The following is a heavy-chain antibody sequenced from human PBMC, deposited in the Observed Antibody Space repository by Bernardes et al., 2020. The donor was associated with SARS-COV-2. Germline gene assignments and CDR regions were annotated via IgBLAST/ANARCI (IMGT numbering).Heavy chain of an antibody. D-gene: IGHD1-1*01. CDR2: FDTEHGEA. Sequence: ASVKVSFQVSGYILTELSIHWVGQAPGKGLEWMGGFDTEHGEAVYAQRFTDRMTMTEKRSTDTAYMELRSLRSDDTAVYYCVSGRLMETTLAPGWGPGTLVTVSS. CDR3: VSGRLMETTLAPG. J-gene: IGHJ4*02. V-gene: IGHV1-24*01. CDR1: GYILTELS.